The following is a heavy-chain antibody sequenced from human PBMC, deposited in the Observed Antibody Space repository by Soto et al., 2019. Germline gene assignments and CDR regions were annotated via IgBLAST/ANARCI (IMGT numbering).Heavy chain of an antibody. CDR1: GFTFSSYG. J-gene: IGHJ6*02. CDR3: AKALGFGELFDYYYYGMDV. Sequence: PGGSLRLSCAASGFTFSSYGMHWVRQAPGKGLEWVAVISYDGSNKYYADSVKGRFTISRDNSKNTLYLQMNSLRAEDTAVYYCAKALGFGELFDYYYYGMDVWGQGTTVTVSS. V-gene: IGHV3-30*18. CDR2: ISYDGSNK. D-gene: IGHD3-10*01.